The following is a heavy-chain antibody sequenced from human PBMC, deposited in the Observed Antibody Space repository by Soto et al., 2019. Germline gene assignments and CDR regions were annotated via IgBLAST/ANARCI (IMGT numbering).Heavy chain of an antibody. V-gene: IGHV3-33*01. Sequence: QVQLVESGGGVVQPGRSLRLSCAASGFTFSSYGMHWVRQAPGKGLEWVAVIWYDGSNKYYADSVKGRFTISRDNSKNTLYLQRNSLRAEDTAVYYCARYGVYYYDSSGYYFFDYWGQGTMVTVSS. CDR2: IWYDGSNK. D-gene: IGHD3-22*01. CDR1: GFTFSSYG. CDR3: ARYGVYYYDSSGYYFFDY. J-gene: IGHJ4*02.